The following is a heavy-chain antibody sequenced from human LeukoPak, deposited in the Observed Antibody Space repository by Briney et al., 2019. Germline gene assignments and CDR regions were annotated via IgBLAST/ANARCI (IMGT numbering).Heavy chain of an antibody. CDR3: AKALYYDSSGYYGFDP. J-gene: IGHJ5*02. V-gene: IGHV3-23*01. CDR2: ISGSGGST. Sequence: GGSLRLSCAASGFTFSSYGMHWVRQAPGKGLEWVSAISGSGGSTYYADSVKGRFTISRDNSKNTLYLQMNSLRAEDTAVYYCAKALYYDSSGYYGFDPWGQGTLVTVSS. CDR1: GFTFSSYG. D-gene: IGHD3-22*01.